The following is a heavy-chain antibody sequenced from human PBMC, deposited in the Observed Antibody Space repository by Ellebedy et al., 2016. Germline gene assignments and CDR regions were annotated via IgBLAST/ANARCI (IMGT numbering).Heavy chain of an antibody. D-gene: IGHD6-19*01. J-gene: IGHJ4*02. V-gene: IGHV4-59*12. CDR2: VYYGGST. CDR1: GAPISRFY. Sequence: SETLSLTCTISGAPISRFYWTWIRQAPGKGLEWIGYVYYGGSTNYNPSLKSRVTLSLDTSKRQLSLKLASVTAADTAMYYCARKLSSGWSFDHWGQGTLVIVSS. CDR3: ARKLSSGWSFDH.